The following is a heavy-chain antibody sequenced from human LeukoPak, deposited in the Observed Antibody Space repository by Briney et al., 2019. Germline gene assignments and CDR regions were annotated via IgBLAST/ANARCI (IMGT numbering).Heavy chain of an antibody. V-gene: IGHV3-30*02. CDR1: GFSFASYD. D-gene: IGHD6-19*01. CDR3: AKEGSGWYYLDY. CDR2: IESDGSKE. Sequence: GGSLRLSCVASGFSFASYDIHWVRQAPGKGLEWVTFIESDGSKEYYADSVKGRFTISRDNSMNTVNAQMNSLRPEDTAVYYCAKEGSGWYYLDYWGQGTVVTVSA. J-gene: IGHJ4*02.